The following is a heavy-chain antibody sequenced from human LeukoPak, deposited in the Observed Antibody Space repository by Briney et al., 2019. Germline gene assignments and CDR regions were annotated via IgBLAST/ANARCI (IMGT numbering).Heavy chain of an antibody. CDR1: GFTFSSYD. J-gene: IGHJ4*02. V-gene: IGHV3-13*05. CDR3: ARSSGDFLFDY. Sequence: QSGGSLRLSCAASGFTFSSYDMHWVRQATGKGLEWVSAIGTAGDPYYPGSVKGRFTISIENAKNSLYLQMNSLRAGDTAVYYCARSSGDFLFDYWGQGTLVTVSS. D-gene: IGHD4-17*01. CDR2: IGTAGDP.